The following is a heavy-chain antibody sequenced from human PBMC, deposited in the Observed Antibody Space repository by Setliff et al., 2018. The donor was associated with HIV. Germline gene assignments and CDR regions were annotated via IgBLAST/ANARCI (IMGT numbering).Heavy chain of an antibody. CDR1: GYTFTSYA. V-gene: IGHV1-3*01. CDR3: ATRIRDGHRGYGYFDF. Sequence: GASVKVSCKASGYTFTSYAIHWVRQAPGQSLEWMGWINAGYGNTKYSQKFQGRVTTTEDTSTDTAYMELSSLRPEDTAVYYCATRIRDGHRGYGYFDFWGQGTLVTVSS. D-gene: IGHD5-12*01. J-gene: IGHJ4*02. CDR2: INAGYGNT.